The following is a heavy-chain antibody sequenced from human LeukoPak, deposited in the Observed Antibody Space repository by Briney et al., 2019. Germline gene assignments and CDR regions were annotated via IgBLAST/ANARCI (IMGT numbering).Heavy chain of an antibody. D-gene: IGHD4-17*01. CDR2: IYTGGST. CDR1: GFIISSNY. Sequence: GGSLRLSCAASGFIISSNYMTWVRQAPGKGLEWVSVIYTGGSTYYADSVKDRFIISRDNSKNTLYLQMNSLRAEDTALYYCARDMSTVTTFYSWLVVDAFDIWGQGTMVTVSS. V-gene: IGHV3-66*01. J-gene: IGHJ3*02. CDR3: ARDMSTVTTFYSWLVVDAFDI.